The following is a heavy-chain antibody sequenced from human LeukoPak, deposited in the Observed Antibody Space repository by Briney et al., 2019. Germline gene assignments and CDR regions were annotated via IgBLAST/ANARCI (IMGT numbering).Heavy chain of an antibody. D-gene: IGHD5-24*01. Sequence: ASVKVSCKVSGYTLTELSMHWVRQAPGKGLEWMGGFDPEDGETIYAQKFQGRVTITADKSTSTAYMELSSLRSEDTAVYYCARAAGRDGYKLYFQHWGQGTLVTVSS. J-gene: IGHJ1*01. V-gene: IGHV1-24*01. CDR1: GYTLTELS. CDR2: FDPEDGET. CDR3: ARAAGRDGYKLYFQH.